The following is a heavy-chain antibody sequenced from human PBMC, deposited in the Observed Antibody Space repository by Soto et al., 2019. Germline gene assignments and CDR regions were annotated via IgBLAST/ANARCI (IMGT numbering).Heavy chain of an antibody. Sequence: QVQLVESGGGVVQPGRSLRLSCAASGFTFSSYGMHWVRQAPGKGLEWVAVIWNDGSNKYYADSVKGRFTISRDNSKNTLYLQMNSLRAEDTAVYYCARVFSPYCSGGSCYQTRFDPWGQGTLVTVSS. V-gene: IGHV3-33*01. CDR3: ARVFSPYCSGGSCYQTRFDP. D-gene: IGHD2-15*01. CDR1: GFTFSSYG. CDR2: IWNDGSNK. J-gene: IGHJ5*02.